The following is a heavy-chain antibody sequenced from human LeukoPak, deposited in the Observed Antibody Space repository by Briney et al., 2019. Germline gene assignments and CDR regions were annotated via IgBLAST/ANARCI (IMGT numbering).Heavy chain of an antibody. V-gene: IGHV1-18*01. D-gene: IGHD6-13*01. Sequence: ASVKVSCKASGYTFTSYGISWVRQAPGQGLEWMGWISAYNGNTNYAQKLQGRVTMTTDTSTSTAYMELRSLRSDDTAVYYCARVGKGKARDSPRGGSSCDYWGQGTLVTVSS. CDR3: ARVGKGKARDSPRGGSSCDY. J-gene: IGHJ4*02. CDR2: ISAYNGNT. CDR1: GYTFTSYG.